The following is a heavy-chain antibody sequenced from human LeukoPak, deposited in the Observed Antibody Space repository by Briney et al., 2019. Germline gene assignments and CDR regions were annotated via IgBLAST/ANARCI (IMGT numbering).Heavy chain of an antibody. V-gene: IGHV3-48*03. CDR1: GFTFSSYW. D-gene: IGHD3-16*02. CDR2: ISSSGSTI. CDR3: ARESPNMITFGGVIASHFDY. J-gene: IGHJ4*02. Sequence: PGGSLRLSCAASGFTFSSYWMSWVRQAPGKGLEWVSYISSSGSTIYYADSVKGRFTISRDNAKNSLYLQMNSLRAEDTAVYYCARESPNMITFGGVIASHFDYWGQGTLVTVSS.